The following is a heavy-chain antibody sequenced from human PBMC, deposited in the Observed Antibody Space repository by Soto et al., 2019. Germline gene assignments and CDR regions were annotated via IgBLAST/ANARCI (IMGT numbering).Heavy chain of an antibody. Sequence: EVQLVESGGGLVQPGRSLRLSCAASGFTFDDYAMHWVRQAPGKGLEWVSGISWNSGSIGYADSVKGRFTISRDNAKNSLYLQMNSLRAEDTALYYCANDHLTIFGVVGGSDYYYYYMDVWGKGTTVTVSS. V-gene: IGHV3-9*01. CDR3: ANDHLTIFGVVGGSDYYYYYMDV. J-gene: IGHJ6*03. CDR2: ISWNSGSI. D-gene: IGHD3-3*01. CDR1: GFTFDDYA.